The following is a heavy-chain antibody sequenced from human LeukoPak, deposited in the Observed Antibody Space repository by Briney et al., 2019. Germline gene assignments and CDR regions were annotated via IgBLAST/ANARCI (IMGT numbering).Heavy chain of an antibody. J-gene: IGHJ4*02. D-gene: IGHD2-2*01. CDR1: GGSISSYY. Sequence: TSETLSLTCTVSGGSISSYYWSWIRQPPGKGLEWIGYIYYSGSTNYNPSLKSRVTISVDTSKNQFSLKLSSVTAADTAVYYCARELGYCSSWGQGTLVTVSS. V-gene: IGHV4-59*12. CDR3: ARELGYCSS. CDR2: IYYSGST.